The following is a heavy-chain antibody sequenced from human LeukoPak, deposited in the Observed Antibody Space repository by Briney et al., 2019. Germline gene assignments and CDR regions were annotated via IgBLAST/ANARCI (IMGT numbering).Heavy chain of an antibody. CDR3: ARDAGSSSFDL. CDR1: GFSFSTYW. D-gene: IGHD6-13*01. J-gene: IGHJ4*02. CDR2: INQDASVR. V-gene: IGHV3-7*01. Sequence: QPGGSLRLSCAASGFSFSTYWMSWVRQTPEKGLEFVANINQDASVRNYMDSLKGRCTTSRDNAKKSVYLEINSLRADDTAVYYCARDAGSSSFDLWGQGALVTVSS.